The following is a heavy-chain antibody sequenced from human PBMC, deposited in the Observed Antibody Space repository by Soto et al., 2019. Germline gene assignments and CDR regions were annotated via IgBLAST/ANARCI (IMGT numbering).Heavy chain of an antibody. CDR1: GGSISSGGYS. CDR2: IYHRGST. D-gene: IGHD5-18*01. J-gene: IGHJ4*02. V-gene: IGHV4-30-2*01. Sequence: QLQLQESGSGLVKPSQTLSLTCAVSGGSISSGGYSWSWIRQPPAKGLEWIGYIYHRGSTYYNPSPKSRVTISVDRSKNQFSLKLSSVTAADTAVYYCARNEDTAMNLDYWGQGTLVTVSS. CDR3: ARNEDTAMNLDY.